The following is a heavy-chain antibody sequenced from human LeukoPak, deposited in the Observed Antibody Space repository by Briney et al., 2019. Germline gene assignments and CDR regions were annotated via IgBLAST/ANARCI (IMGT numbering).Heavy chain of an antibody. CDR2: IRYDGSNK. V-gene: IGHV3-30*02. CDR3: AKEVYASGTRGWFDP. Sequence: GGSLRLSCAASGFTFSSYGMHWVRQAPGKGLEWVAFIRYDGSNKYYADSVKGRFTISRDNSKNTLYLQMNSLRAEDTAVYYCAKEVYASGTRGWFDPWGQGTLVTVSS. CDR1: GFTFSSYG. D-gene: IGHD3-10*01. J-gene: IGHJ5*02.